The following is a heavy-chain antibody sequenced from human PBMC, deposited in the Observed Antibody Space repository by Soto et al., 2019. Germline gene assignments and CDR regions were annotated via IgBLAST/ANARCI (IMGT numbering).Heavy chain of an antibody. CDR1: GYTFTGYY. CDR3: ARSPYSSGYYYAIDY. J-gene: IGHJ4*02. D-gene: IGHD3-22*01. CDR2: INPNGGGT. Sequence: ASVKVSCKASGYTFTGYYMHWVRQAPGQGLEWMGWINPNGGGTNYAQKFQGWVTMTRDTSISTVYMDLSSLRSDDTAVYYCARSPYSSGYYYAIDYWGQGTQVTVSS. V-gene: IGHV1-2*04.